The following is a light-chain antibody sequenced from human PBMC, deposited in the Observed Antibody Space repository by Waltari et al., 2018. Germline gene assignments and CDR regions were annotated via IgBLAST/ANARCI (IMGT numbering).Light chain of an antibody. CDR1: QSITNW. J-gene: IGKJ1*01. Sequence: DIQMTLSPSTLSASVGDRVTITCRASQSITNWLAWYQQKPGKAPKLLIYRASNLESGGPSRFSGSGSGTEFTLTISSLQPDDFATYYCQQYDNYWTFGQGTKVEIK. CDR2: RAS. V-gene: IGKV1-5*03. CDR3: QQYDNYWT.